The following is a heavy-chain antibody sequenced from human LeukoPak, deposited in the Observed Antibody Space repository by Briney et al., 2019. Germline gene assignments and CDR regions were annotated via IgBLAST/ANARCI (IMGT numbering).Heavy chain of an antibody. J-gene: IGHJ4*02. D-gene: IGHD3-10*01. CDR1: EYTFTSYD. CDR2: MNPKSGNT. Sequence: ASVRVSCKTSEYTFTSYDINWVRQATGQGLEWMGWMNPKSGNTGYAQKFQGRITMTSDTSISTAYMELSSLRSEDTAVYYCVRRNYGSESYSRLDYWGQGSLVTVSS. V-gene: IGHV1-8*01. CDR3: VRRNYGSESYSRLDY.